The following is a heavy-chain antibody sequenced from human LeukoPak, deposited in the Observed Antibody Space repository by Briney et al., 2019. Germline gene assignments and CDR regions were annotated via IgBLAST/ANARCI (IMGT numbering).Heavy chain of an antibody. D-gene: IGHD2-15*01. Sequence: SETLSLTCTVSGGSISSYYRSWIRQPPGKGLEWIGYIHYSGGTNYNPSLKSRVTISVETSKNQFSLKLSSVTAADTAVYYCARTLGYCSGGSCYSPPFFDYWGQGTLVTVSS. CDR3: ARTLGYCSGGSCYSPPFFDY. CDR1: GGSISSYY. CDR2: IHYSGGT. J-gene: IGHJ4*02. V-gene: IGHV4-59*01.